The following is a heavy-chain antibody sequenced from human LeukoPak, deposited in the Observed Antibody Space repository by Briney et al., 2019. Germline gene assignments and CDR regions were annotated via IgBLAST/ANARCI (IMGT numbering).Heavy chain of an antibody. D-gene: IGHD1-1*01. CDR1: GGSISSYY. J-gene: IGHJ4*02. Sequence: PSDTLSLTCTVSGGSISSYYWSWIRQPPGKGLEWIGYIYYSGSTNYNPSLKSRVTISVDTSKNQFSLKLSSVTAADTAVYYCARHGGFSNGREFDCWGQGTLVTVSS. V-gene: IGHV4-59*08. CDR3: ARHGGFSNGREFDC. CDR2: IYYSGST.